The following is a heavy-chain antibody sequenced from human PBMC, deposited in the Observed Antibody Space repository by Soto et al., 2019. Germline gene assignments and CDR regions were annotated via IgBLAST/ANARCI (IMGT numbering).Heavy chain of an antibody. CDR2: IYPDDSDT. J-gene: IGHJ4*02. CDR1: GYSFGTYW. V-gene: IGHV5-51*01. D-gene: IGHD3-9*01. Sequence: HGESLKISCKASGYSFGTYWIGWVRQMPGKGLEWMGIIYPDDSDTRYSPSFQGQVTISVDTSTDTAYLQWRSLKASDTAMYYCARQWDYNILTGYSYCFDNWGQGTQVTVSS. CDR3: ARQWDYNILTGYSYCFDN.